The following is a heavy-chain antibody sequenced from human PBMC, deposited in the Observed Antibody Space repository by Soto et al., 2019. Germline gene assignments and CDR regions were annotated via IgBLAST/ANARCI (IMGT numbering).Heavy chain of an antibody. CDR3: TRETVAGITGLDY. CDR2: ISVSDAFI. V-gene: IGHV3-23*01. D-gene: IGHD1-20*01. CDR1: GFNVGAFA. J-gene: IGHJ4*02. Sequence: EVQLLESGGDLVQPGGSLILSCAASGFNVGAFAVNWVRQAPGKGLEWVSGISVSDAFIYYADSVRGRFSISRDASENILYLQMNSLRVDDTALYYCTRETVAGITGLDYWGPGTLVTVSS.